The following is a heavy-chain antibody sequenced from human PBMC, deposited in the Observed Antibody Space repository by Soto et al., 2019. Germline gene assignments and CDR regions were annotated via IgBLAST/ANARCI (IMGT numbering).Heavy chain of an antibody. CDR2: ISYDGSNK. V-gene: IGHV3-30*18. J-gene: IGHJ6*02. CDR1: VFTVNTYG. D-gene: IGHD3-10*01. Sequence: PGGSLRLSCAASVFTVNTYGMYWVRQAPGKGLEWVAVISYDGSNKYYADSVKGRFTISRDNSKNTLYLQMNSLRAEDTAVYYCAKADYLSPHYYDGMDVWGQGTTVTVSS. CDR3: AKADYLSPHYYDGMDV.